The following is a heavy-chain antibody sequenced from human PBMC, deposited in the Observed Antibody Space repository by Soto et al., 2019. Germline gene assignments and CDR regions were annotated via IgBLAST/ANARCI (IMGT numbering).Heavy chain of an antibody. Sequence: PGGSLRLSCAASGFTFSSYAMHWVRQAPGKGLEWVAVISYDGSNKYYADSVKGRFTISRDNSKNTLYLQMNSLRAEDTAFYYCVKDESINWYSGHFRHWGQGTLVTVSS. D-gene: IGHD6-13*01. CDR3: VKDESINWYSGHFRH. CDR2: ISYDGSNK. V-gene: IGHV3-30-3*01. CDR1: GFTFSSYA. J-gene: IGHJ1*01.